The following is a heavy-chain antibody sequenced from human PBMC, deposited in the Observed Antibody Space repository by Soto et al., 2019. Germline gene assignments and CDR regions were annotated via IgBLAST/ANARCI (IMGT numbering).Heavy chain of an antibody. J-gene: IGHJ4*02. V-gene: IGHV3-23*01. Sequence: EVPLLESGVGLVQPGGSLGLSCAASGFTFSSYDMSWVRQAPGKGLEYVSSISVTGSGTYYADSVKGRFTISRDNSKNTLYLQMNSLRVEDTAVYYCARTTTTKSRDYWCQGTLGTVSS. CDR1: GFTFSSYD. CDR3: ARTTTTKSRDY. D-gene: IGHD4-17*01. CDR2: ISVTGSGT.